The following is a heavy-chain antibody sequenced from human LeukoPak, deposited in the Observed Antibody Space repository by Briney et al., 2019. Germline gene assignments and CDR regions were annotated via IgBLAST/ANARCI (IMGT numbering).Heavy chain of an antibody. CDR1: GFTFSSYW. V-gene: IGHV3-7*01. CDR2: IKQDGSEK. CDR3: ARDEGVPAAMMRSGSGGMDV. Sequence: GGSLRLSCAASGFTFSSYWMSWVRRAPGKGLEWVANIKQDGSEKYYVDSVKGRFTISRDNAKNSLYLQMNSLRAEDTAVYYCARDEGVPAAMMRSGSGGMDVWGQGTTVTVSS. D-gene: IGHD2-2*01. J-gene: IGHJ6*02.